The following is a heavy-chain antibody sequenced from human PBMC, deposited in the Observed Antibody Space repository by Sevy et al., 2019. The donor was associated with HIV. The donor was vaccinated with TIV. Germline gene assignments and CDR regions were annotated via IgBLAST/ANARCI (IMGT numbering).Heavy chain of an antibody. V-gene: IGHV1-69*13. CDR3: ARDRDITFGGGDAFDI. CDR1: GGTFDTYT. D-gene: IGHD3-16*01. Sequence: ASVKVSCKASGGTFDTYTISWLRQAPGQGLESMGGIIPMFDTANYAQKFQGRVTITADDSTNTAYMDLSSLRSEDSAVYYCARDRDITFGGGDAFDIWGQWTMVTVSS. J-gene: IGHJ3*02. CDR2: IIPMFDTA.